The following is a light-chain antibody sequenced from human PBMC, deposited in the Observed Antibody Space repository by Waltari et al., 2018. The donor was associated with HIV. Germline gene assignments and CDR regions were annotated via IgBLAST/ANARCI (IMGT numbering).Light chain of an antibody. J-gene: IGLJ3*02. Sequence: QSVLTQSPSASGTPGQRVIIPCSGSSSNIGRNTVTWYQQFPGTAPKLLIYSYGQRPSGVPERFSGSKSATSASLAISGLRSEDEADYYCSTWDDSLNAWVFGGGTKLTVL. V-gene: IGLV1-44*01. CDR1: SSNIGRNT. CDR3: STWDDSLNAWV. CDR2: SYG.